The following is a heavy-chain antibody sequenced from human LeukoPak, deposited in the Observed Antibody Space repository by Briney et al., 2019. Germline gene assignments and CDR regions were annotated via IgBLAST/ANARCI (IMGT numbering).Heavy chain of an antibody. CDR3: ARAFDSSGYYPVGAFDI. Sequence: PSETLSLTCTVSGGSISSSSYYWGWIRQPPGKGLEWIGSIYYSGSTYYNPSLKSRVTISVDTSKDQFSLKLSSVTAADTAVYYCARAFDSSGYYPVGAFDIWGQGTMVTVSS. J-gene: IGHJ3*02. D-gene: IGHD3-22*01. V-gene: IGHV4-39*07. CDR2: IYYSGST. CDR1: GGSISSSSYY.